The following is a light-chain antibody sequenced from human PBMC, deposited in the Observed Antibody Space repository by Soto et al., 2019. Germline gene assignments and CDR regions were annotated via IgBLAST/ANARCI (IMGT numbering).Light chain of an antibody. CDR1: SSNIGAGYD. CDR3: QSYDSSLSGWV. J-gene: IGLJ3*02. Sequence: QPVLTQPPSVSGAPGQRGTISCTGSSSNIGAGYDVHWYQQLPGTAPKLLIYGNSNRPSGVPDRFSGSKSGTSASLAITGLQAEDEADYYCQSYDSSLSGWVFGGGTKVTVL. CDR2: GNS. V-gene: IGLV1-40*01.